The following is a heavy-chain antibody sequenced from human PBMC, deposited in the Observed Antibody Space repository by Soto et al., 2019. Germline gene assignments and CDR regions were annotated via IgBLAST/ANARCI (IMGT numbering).Heavy chain of an antibody. CDR2: IYYSGST. CDR3: AAMPQHFYGSGSYWYYFDD. V-gene: IGHV4-59*01. J-gene: IGHJ4*02. D-gene: IGHD3-10*01. CDR1: GGSISTYY. Sequence: LSLTCTVSGGSISTYYWSLIRQPPGKGLEWIGYIYYSGSTNYNPSLKSRVSISIDMSKNQFSLKLNSVTAADTAVYYCAAMPQHFYGSGSYWYYFDDWAQGTLVTVSS.